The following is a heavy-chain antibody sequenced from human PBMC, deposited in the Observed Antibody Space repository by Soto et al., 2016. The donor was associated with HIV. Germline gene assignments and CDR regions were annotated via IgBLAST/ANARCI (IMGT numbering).Heavy chain of an antibody. CDR3: ARDQKAVAGXGHYYYGMDV. V-gene: IGHV4-31*03. D-gene: IGHD6-19*01. Sequence: QVQLQESGPGLVKPSQTLSLTCTVSSGSISSGGYYWSWIRQHPGKGLEWIGYIYYSGSTYYNPSLKSRATISVDTSKNQFSLKLSSVTAADTAVYYCARDQKAVAGXGHYYYGMDVWGQGTTVTVSS. J-gene: IGHJ6*02. CDR1: SGSISSGGYY. CDR2: IYYSGST.